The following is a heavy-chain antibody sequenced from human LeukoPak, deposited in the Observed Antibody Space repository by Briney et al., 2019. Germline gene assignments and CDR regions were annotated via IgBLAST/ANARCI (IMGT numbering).Heavy chain of an antibody. Sequence: PGGSLRLSCAASGFTFNSYAMHWVRQAPGKGLEWVAVISYDGSNKYYADSVKGRFTISRDNSKNTLYLQMNSLRAEDTAVYYCAREIWVHTAMVHPHWGQGTLVTVSS. CDR2: ISYDGSNK. J-gene: IGHJ4*02. D-gene: IGHD5-18*01. V-gene: IGHV3-30*04. CDR1: GFTFNSYA. CDR3: AREIWVHTAMVHPH.